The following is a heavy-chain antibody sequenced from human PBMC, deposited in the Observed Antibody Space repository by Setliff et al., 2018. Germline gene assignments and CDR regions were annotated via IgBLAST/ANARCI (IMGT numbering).Heavy chain of an antibody. J-gene: IGHJ3*01. CDR2: IYPGDSDT. CDR3: ARLGSSSWYNDVFDF. Sequence: GESLKISCKGSGYSFTRYWIGWVRQMPGKGLEWMGVIYPGDSDTRYSPSFKGQVTFSADKSISTAYLQWSTLKASDTAMYYCARLGSSSWYNDVFDFWGPGTMVTVSS. V-gene: IGHV5-51*01. CDR1: GYSFTRYW. D-gene: IGHD6-13*01.